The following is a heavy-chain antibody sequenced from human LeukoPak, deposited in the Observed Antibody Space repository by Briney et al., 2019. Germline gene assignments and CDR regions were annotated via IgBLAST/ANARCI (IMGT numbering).Heavy chain of an antibody. D-gene: IGHD4-17*01. J-gene: IGHJ4*02. V-gene: IGHV3-23*01. CDR1: GFTFSSYA. Sequence: GGSLRLSCAASGFTFSSYAMSWVRQAPGKGLEWVSTISGSGGATYSADSVKGRLAISRDNSKNTLYLQMNSLGAEDTAVYYCAKDERGDYLPPYYFDYWGQGTLVTVSS. CDR2: ISGSGGAT. CDR3: AKDERGDYLPPYYFDY.